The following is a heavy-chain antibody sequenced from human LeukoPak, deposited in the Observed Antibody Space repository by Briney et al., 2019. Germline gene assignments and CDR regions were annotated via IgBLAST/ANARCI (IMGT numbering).Heavy chain of an antibody. D-gene: IGHD4-23*01. Sequence: GESLKISCKGSGYSFTSYWIGWVRQMPGKGLEWMGIIYPGDSDTRYSPSFQGQVTISADKSISTAYLQWSSLKASDTAMYYCARLHRLYDYGGTTFDYWGQGTLVTVSS. CDR1: GYSFTSYW. V-gene: IGHV5-51*01. CDR3: ARLHRLYDYGGTTFDY. J-gene: IGHJ4*02. CDR2: IYPGDSDT.